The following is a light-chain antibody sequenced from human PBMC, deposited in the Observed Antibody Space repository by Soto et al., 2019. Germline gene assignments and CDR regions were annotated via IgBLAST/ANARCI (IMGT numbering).Light chain of an antibody. CDR2: WAS. J-gene: IGKJ1*01. Sequence: DFVMTQSPDSLAVSLGERATINCKSSQSVLYSSNNKNYLAWYQQKPGQPPKLLIYWASTRESGVPDRFSGSGSGTEFTLTISSLRPDDFATYYCQQYNSYWTFGQGTKVDIK. CDR3: QQYNSYWT. CDR1: QSVLYSSNNKNY. V-gene: IGKV4-1*01.